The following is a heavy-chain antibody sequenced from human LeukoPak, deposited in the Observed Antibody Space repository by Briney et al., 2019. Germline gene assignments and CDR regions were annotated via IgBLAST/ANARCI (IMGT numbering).Heavy chain of an antibody. J-gene: IGHJ6*03. CDR1: GGTFSSYA. Sequence: SVKVSCKASGGTFSSYAISWVRQAPGQGLEWMGGIIPIFGTANYAQKFQGRVTITADESTSTAYMELSSLRSEDTAVYYCARGTHPRYCSSTSCPRVHYYYYYMDVWGKGTTVTVSS. CDR2: IIPIFGTA. D-gene: IGHD2-2*01. V-gene: IGHV1-69*01. CDR3: ARGTHPRYCSSTSCPRVHYYYYYMDV.